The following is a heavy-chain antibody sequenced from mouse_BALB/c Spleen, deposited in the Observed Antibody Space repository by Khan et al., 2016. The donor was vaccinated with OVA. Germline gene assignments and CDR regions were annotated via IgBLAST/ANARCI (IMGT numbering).Heavy chain of an antibody. J-gene: IGHJ1*01. Sequence: EVQLQESGPGLVKPSQSLSLTCTVTGYSITSDYAWNWIRQFPGNKLEWMGYISYSGSTGYNPYLKSRISITRDTSNNQSFLQLNSVTTEDTATYYYARRYYYGHWYFDVWGAGTTVTVSS. CDR2: ISYSGST. V-gene: IGHV3-2*02. CDR1: GYSITSDYA. CDR3: ARRYYYGHWYFDV. D-gene: IGHD1-1*01.